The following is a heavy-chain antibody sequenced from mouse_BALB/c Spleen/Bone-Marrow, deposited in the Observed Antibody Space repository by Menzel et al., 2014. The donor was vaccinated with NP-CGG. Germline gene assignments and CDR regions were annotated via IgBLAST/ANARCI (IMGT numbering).Heavy chain of an antibody. CDR1: GYTFSAYV. CDR3: AREGGLRRGGYYAMDY. Sequence: EVQLQQSGPELVKPGASVKMSCKASGYTFSAYVMHWVQQKPGQGLEWIGYINPYNDGTKYNEKFKGKATLTSDKSSCTAYMELSSLTSEDSAVYYCAREGGLRRGGYYAMDYWGQGTSVTVSS. J-gene: IGHJ4*01. CDR2: INPYNDGT. V-gene: IGHV1-14*01. D-gene: IGHD2-4*01.